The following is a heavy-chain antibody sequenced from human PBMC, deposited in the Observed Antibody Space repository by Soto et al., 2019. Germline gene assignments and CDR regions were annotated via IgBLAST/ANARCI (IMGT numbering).Heavy chain of an antibody. D-gene: IGHD7-27*01. V-gene: IGHV3-74*01. J-gene: IGHJ4*02. CDR2: INSDGSST. Sequence: GGSLSLSCAASGFTFGSYWMHWVRQAPGKGLVWVSRINSDGSSTTYADSVRGRFTISRDNAKNTLYLQMNSLRAEDTAVYYCASSLLTPFDYWGQGTLVTVSS. CDR3: ASSLLTPFDY. CDR1: GFTFGSYW.